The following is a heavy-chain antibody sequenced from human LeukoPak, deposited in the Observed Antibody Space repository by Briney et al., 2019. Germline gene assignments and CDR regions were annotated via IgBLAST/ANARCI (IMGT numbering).Heavy chain of an antibody. CDR2: IWYDGSNK. Sequence: GGSLRLSCAASGFTFSSYGMHWVRQAPGKGLEWVAIIWYDGSNKYYADSVKGRFTISRDNSKNTLYLQMNSLRAEDTAVYYCAREQLGYCSGGSCYAIDYWGQGTLVTVSS. CDR3: AREQLGYCSGGSCYAIDY. V-gene: IGHV3-30*02. D-gene: IGHD2-15*01. CDR1: GFTFSSYG. J-gene: IGHJ4*02.